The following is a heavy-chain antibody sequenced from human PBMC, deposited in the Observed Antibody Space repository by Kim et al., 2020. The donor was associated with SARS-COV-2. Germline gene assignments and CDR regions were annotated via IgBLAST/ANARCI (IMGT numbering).Heavy chain of an antibody. CDR3: ARKGAGWTFTYYFGIDG. CDR2: FYSSGPT. Sequence: SETLSLTCTVSGGSISTSSYQWAWIRQTPRRGLEWIGSFYSSGPTSYNPSLSTRVSISADTSGNQFYLNLTSVTAADTAVYYCARKGAGWTFTYYFGIDGWGQGTTVSVSS. CDR1: GGSISTSSYQ. V-gene: IGHV4-39*01. D-gene: IGHD6-19*01. J-gene: IGHJ6*02.